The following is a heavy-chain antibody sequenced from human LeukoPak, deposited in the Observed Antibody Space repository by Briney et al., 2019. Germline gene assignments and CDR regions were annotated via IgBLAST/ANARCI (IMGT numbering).Heavy chain of an antibody. J-gene: IGHJ4*02. V-gene: IGHV3-74*01. CDR1: GFIFGYYW. D-gene: IGHD3-3*01. CDR2: IDSSGTKT. Sequence: GGSLRLSCTASGFIFGYYWMYWVRQTPGKGLVWVSGIDSSGTKTTYADSVKGRFTISRDNPRNTLYLQMNSLRAEDTAVYYCAKDETGFLNYFHYWGQGALVTVSS. CDR3: AKDETGFLNYFHY.